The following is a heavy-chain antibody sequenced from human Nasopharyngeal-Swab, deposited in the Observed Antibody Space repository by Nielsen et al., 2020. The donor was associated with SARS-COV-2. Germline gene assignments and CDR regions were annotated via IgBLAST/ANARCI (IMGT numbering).Heavy chain of an antibody. D-gene: IGHD2-2*01. Sequence: GESLKTSCAAFGFTFSSNDMHWVRLPRGKGLEWVSAIGAAGGTYYPDSVKGRFTISRENAKNSLYLQMNSLRAEDTAIYYCVKGMPQSGGMDVWGKGTTVSVSS. CDR1: GFTFSSND. J-gene: IGHJ6*03. CDR2: IGAAGGT. CDR3: VKGMPQSGGMDV. V-gene: IGHV3-13*01.